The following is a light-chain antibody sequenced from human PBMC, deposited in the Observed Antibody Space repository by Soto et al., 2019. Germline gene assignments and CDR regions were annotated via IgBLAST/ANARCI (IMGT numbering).Light chain of an antibody. CDR1: SSNIGAGYP. Sequence: QSVLTQPPSVSGAPGQRITISCTGSSSNIGAGYPVHWYQQLPGTAPKLLIFGNTIRPSGVPDRFSGSRSGLAITGLQAEDEADYYYQSYDSSLSGDVFGTGTKVTVL. V-gene: IGLV1-40*01. J-gene: IGLJ1*01. CDR3: QSYDSSLSGDV. CDR2: GNT.